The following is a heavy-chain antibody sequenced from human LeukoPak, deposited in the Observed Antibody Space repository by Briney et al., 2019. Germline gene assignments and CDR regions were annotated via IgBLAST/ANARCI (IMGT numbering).Heavy chain of an antibody. J-gene: IGHJ4*02. Sequence: GGSLRLSCAASGFTFSTYAMNWVRQAPGKGLEWVSSISRGTDHIYYADSVKGRFTISRDNAKNSLYLQMNSLRAEDTAVYYCAADSEFDITASFDFWGQGILVTVSS. V-gene: IGHV3-21*01. D-gene: IGHD3-10*01. CDR2: ISRGTDHI. CDR3: AADSEFDITASFDF. CDR1: GFTFSTYA.